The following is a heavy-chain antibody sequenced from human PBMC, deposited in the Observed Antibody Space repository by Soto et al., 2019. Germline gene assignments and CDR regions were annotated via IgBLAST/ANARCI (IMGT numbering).Heavy chain of an antibody. D-gene: IGHD3-10*01. CDR1: GDTLTSNY. Sequence: ASVKVSCKTSGDTLTSNYMHWVRQAPGQGLEWMGIINPSAGNTNYAQRFQGRVTMTRDTSTSTVYMELSSLRSEDTAVYYCAIEVRGVIPSAYDYWGQGTLVTSPQ. CDR2: INPSAGNT. J-gene: IGHJ4*02. V-gene: IGHV1-46*03. CDR3: AIEVRGVIPSAYDY.